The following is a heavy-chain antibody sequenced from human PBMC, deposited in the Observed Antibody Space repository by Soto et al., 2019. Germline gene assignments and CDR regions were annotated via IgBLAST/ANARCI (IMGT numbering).Heavy chain of an antibody. CDR1: GFTFSSYG. Sequence: QVQLVESGGGVVQPGRSLRLSCAGSGFTFSSYGMHWVRQAPGKGLEWVAVISYDGSNKYYADSVKGRFTISRDNSKNPLYRQMNSLRAEDTAVYYCAKENRRYCSGGICYNHYYYYGMEVWGQGTTVTASS. V-gene: IGHV3-30*18. CDR3: AKENRRYCSGGICYNHYYYYGMEV. J-gene: IGHJ6*02. D-gene: IGHD2-15*01. CDR2: ISYDGSNK.